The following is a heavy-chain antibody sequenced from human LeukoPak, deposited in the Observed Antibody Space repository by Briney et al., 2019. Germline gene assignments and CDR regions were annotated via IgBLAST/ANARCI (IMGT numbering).Heavy chain of an antibody. CDR3: ARVLSSDDYYGSGSYSYYFDY. CDR2: ISAYNGNT. J-gene: IGHJ4*02. V-gene: IGHV1-18*01. CDR1: GYTFTSYG. D-gene: IGHD3-10*01. Sequence: ASVKVSCKASGYTFTSYGISWLRQAPGQGLEWMGWISAYNGNTNYAQKLQGRVTMTTDTSTSTAYMELRSLRSDDTAVYYCARVLSSDDYYGSGSYSYYFDYWGQGTLVTVSS.